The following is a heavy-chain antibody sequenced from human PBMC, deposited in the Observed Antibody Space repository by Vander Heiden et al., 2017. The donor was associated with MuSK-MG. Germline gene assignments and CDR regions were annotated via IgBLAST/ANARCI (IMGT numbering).Heavy chain of an antibody. Sequence: QVQLQESGRGRVKPSDTLSLTCTVSGGSISSYSWSWIRQPPGKGLEWIGYIYYSGSTNYNPSLKSRVTISVDTSKNQFSLKLSSVTAADTAVYYCASGYSSGWYVYWGQGTLVTVSS. CDR3: ASGYSSGWYVY. V-gene: IGHV4-59*08. CDR2: IYYSGST. J-gene: IGHJ4*02. CDR1: GGSISSYS. D-gene: IGHD6-19*01.